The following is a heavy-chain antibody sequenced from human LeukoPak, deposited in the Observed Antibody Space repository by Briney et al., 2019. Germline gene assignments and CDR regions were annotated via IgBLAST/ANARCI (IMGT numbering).Heavy chain of an antibody. CDR3: ARPIAVAGYNWFDP. J-gene: IGHJ5*02. CDR2: ISTYNGNT. Sequence: ASVKVSCKASGYTFTNYGISWVRQAPGQGLEWMGWISTYNGNTHHAQKFQGRATLTTDTSTSTAYMELRSLRSDDTAVYYCARPIAVAGYNWFDPWGLGTLVTVSS. CDR1: GYTFTNYG. D-gene: IGHD6-19*01. V-gene: IGHV1-18*01.